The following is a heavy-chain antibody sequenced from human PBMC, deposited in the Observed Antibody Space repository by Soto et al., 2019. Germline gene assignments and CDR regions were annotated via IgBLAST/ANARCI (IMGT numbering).Heavy chain of an antibody. J-gene: IGHJ5*02. CDR1: GYTFTSYY. D-gene: IGHD2-2*01. Sequence: ASVKVSCKASGYTFTSYYMHWVRQAPGQGLEWMGIINPSGGSTSYAQKFQGRVTMTRDTSTSTVYMELSSLRSEDTAVYYCARGGHGLGLRLQAARNFDPWGQGTLVTVSS. CDR3: ARGGHGLGLRLQAARNFDP. V-gene: IGHV1-46*01. CDR2: INPSGGST.